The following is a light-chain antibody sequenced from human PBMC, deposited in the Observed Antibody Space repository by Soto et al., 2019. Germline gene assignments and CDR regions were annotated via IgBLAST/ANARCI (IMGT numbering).Light chain of an antibody. Sequence: DIQTTQSPSSLSASLGDRVTITCRASQSVNRYLNWYQQQPGRAPKVLIYAASSLQSGVPSRFSGNGSGTDFTLTITSLQPEDFATYFCQQTYRPSYTFAQGTRLEIK. CDR1: QSVNRY. J-gene: IGKJ2*01. CDR2: AAS. CDR3: QQTYRPSYT. V-gene: IGKV1-39*01.